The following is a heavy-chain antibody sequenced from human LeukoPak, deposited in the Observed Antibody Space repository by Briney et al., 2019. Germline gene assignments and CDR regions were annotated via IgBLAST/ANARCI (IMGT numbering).Heavy chain of an antibody. CDR2: ISYDGSNK. V-gene: IGHV3-30*18. CDR1: GFTFSSYG. D-gene: IGHD3-22*01. CDR3: AKGNYDSSGYYHELFDY. J-gene: IGHJ4*02. Sequence: PGGSLRLSCAASGFTFSSYGMHWVRQAPGKGLEWVAVISYDGSNKYYADSVKGRFTISGDNSKNTLYLQMNSLRAEDTAVYYCAKGNYDSSGYYHELFDYWGQGTLVTVSS.